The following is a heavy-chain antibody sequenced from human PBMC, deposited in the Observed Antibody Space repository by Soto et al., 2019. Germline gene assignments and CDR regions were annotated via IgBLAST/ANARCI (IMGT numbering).Heavy chain of an antibody. CDR1: GYSVTSRD. CDR2: INAANGNT. Sequence: ASVKVSCKGYGYSVTSRDMHWVRQAPGQRLEWMGWINAANGNTKYSQKFQGRVTISRDTSATTVYMELSSLRSEDTAVYYFAGSFHFWSSYYFDYWGQGTPVTVSS. D-gene: IGHD3-3*02. CDR3: AGSFHFWSSYYFDY. J-gene: IGHJ4*02. V-gene: IGHV1-3*01.